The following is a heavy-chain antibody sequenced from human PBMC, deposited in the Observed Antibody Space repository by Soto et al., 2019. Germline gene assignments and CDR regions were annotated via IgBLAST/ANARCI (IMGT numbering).Heavy chain of an antibody. CDR3: ARMETFGSLNWFDP. Sequence: ASVKVSCKASGYSFTNNDVRWVRQATGQGLEWTGWTNPGSGDTGYAQKFQGRVTMTRDISIATAYMELSSLRSDDTAIYYCARMETFGSLNWFDPWGQGTLVTVSS. V-gene: IGHV1-8*01. D-gene: IGHD3-16*01. J-gene: IGHJ5*02. CDR1: GYSFTNND. CDR2: TNPGSGDT.